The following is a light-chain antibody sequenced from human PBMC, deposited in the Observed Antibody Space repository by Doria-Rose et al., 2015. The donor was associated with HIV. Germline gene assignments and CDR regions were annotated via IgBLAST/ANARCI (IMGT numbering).Light chain of an antibody. CDR3: QQTYSFPYS. CDR2: TAT. J-gene: IGKJ2*01. V-gene: IGKV1-39*01. CDR1: QGITSN. Sequence: DVQLTQSPSSLSASVGDRVTITCRASQGITSNLNWYQQKAGKAPKLLIFTATTLQSGVPSRSSGGGSGTDFTLTISSLQPEDFATYYCQQTYSFPYSFGQGTKLDIE.